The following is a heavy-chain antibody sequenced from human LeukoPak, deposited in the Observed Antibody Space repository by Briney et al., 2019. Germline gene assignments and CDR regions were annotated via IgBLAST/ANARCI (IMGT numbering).Heavy chain of an antibody. J-gene: IGHJ4*02. CDR2: ISSSSSYI. CDR3: ATEKVGPNLYYFDY. D-gene: IGHD1-26*01. Sequence: SGGSLRFSCAASGFTFSSYCMNWVRQAPGKGLEWVSSISSSSSYIYYADSVKGRFTISRDNAKNSLYLQMKSLRAEDTAVYYCATEKVGPNLYYFDYWGQGALVTVSA. CDR1: GFTFSSYC. V-gene: IGHV3-21*01.